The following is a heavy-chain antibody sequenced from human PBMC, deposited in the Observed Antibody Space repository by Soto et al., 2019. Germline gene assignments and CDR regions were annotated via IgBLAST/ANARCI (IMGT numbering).Heavy chain of an antibody. J-gene: IGHJ6*02. CDR2: IYHSGST. Sequence: QVQLQESGPGLVKPSGTLSLTCAVSGGSISSSNWWSWVRQPPGKGLEWIGEIYHSGSTNYHPSLKIRSHISVDKSKNQFSLKLSSVTAADTAVYYCARVSGSYYYGMDVWGQGTTVTVSS. CDR3: ARVSGSYYYGMDV. V-gene: IGHV4-4*02. CDR1: GGSISSSNW. D-gene: IGHD1-26*01.